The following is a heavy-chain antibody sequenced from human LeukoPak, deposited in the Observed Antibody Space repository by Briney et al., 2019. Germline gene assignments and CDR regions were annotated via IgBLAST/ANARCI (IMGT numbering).Heavy chain of an antibody. CDR3: TRDIVSISQPYYFDY. J-gene: IGHJ4*02. Sequence: QAGGSLRLSCTASGFIFGYHAINWVRQAPGRGLEWVGFIRSQAYSGTTEYATSVKDRFTISRDDSKSIAYLQMNSLNTEDTAVYYCTRDIVSISQPYYFDYWGQGTLVTVFS. CDR2: IRSQAYSGTT. D-gene: IGHD2-2*01. CDR1: GFIFGYHA. V-gene: IGHV3-49*04.